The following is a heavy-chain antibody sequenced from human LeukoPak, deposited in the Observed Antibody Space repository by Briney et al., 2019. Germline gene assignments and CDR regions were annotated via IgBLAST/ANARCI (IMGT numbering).Heavy chain of an antibody. CDR2: IYHSGST. Sequence: SETLSLTCAVSGGSISSSNWWSWVRQPPGKGLEWIGEIYHSGSTNYNPSLKSRDPTSVDKYKNQCSLKLDSVTAEEPAVYFCGRDYDSRASSWGQGTLVTVSS. CDR3: GRDYDSRASS. V-gene: IGHV4-4*02. J-gene: IGHJ5*02. D-gene: IGHD3-22*01. CDR1: GGSISSSNW.